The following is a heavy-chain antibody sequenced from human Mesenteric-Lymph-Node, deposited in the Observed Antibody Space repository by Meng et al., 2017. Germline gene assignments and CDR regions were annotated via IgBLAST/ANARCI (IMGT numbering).Heavy chain of an antibody. CDR1: GFTFSDYY. CDR2: ISSSGSTI. J-gene: IGHJ6*02. Sequence: GGSLRLSCAASGFTFSDYYMSWVRQAPGKGREWVSYISSSGSTIYYADSVKGRFTISRDNAKNSLYLQMNSLRAEDTAVYYCARVRVPAAMRAYYYYGMDVWGQGTTVTVSS. V-gene: IGHV3-11*04. D-gene: IGHD2-2*01. CDR3: ARVRVPAAMRAYYYYGMDV.